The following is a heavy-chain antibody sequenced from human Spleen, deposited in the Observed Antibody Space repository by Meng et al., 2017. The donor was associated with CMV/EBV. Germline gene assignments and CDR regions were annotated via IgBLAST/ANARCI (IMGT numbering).Heavy chain of an antibody. Sequence: VSCGSISCGGYYWSWLRQHPGKGLEWIGYIYYSGSTYYNPSLKSRVTISVDTSKNQFSLKLSSVTAADTAVYYCARGDRGTTELDYWGQGTLVTVSS. CDR3: ARGDRGTTELDY. D-gene: IGHD2/OR15-2a*01. CDR2: IYYSGST. J-gene: IGHJ4*02. CDR1: CGSISCGGYY. V-gene: IGHV4-31*02.